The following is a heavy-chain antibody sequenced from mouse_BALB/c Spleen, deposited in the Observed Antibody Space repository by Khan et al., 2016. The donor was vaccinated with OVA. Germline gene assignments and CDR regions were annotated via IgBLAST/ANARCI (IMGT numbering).Heavy chain of an antibody. Sequence: QIQLVQSGPELKKPGETVKISCKASGYTFTNYGMNWVQQTPGEGLKWMGWINTYTGEPTYASDFKGRFAFSLETSDSTAFLQINNLNIEDTAIYYCARGGYSGTLDYWGQGTSVTVSS. V-gene: IGHV9-3-1*01. CDR2: INTYTGEP. J-gene: IGHJ4*01. CDR3: ARGGYSGTLDY. CDR1: GYTFTNYG.